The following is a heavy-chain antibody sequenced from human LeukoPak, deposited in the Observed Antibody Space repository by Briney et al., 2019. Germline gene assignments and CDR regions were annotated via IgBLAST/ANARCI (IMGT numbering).Heavy chain of an antibody. Sequence: GGSLRLSCAASGFTFSDYYMSWIRQAPGKGLEWVSYISSSSSYTNYADSVKGRFTISRDNAKNSLYLQMNSLRAEDTAVYYCAHSPGDGASFWFDPWGQGTLVTVSS. V-gene: IGHV3-11*06. CDR3: AHSPGDGASFWFDP. CDR2: ISSSSSYT. CDR1: GFTFSDYY. D-gene: IGHD2-21*02. J-gene: IGHJ5*02.